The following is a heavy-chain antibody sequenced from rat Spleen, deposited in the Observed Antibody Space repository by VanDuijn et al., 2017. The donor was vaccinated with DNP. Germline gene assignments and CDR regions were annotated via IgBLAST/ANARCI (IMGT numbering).Heavy chain of an antibody. J-gene: IGHJ2*01. CDR3: AALNTGAHCDY. Sequence: EVQLVESGGGLVQPGRSLKLSCAASGFTFTNFGMAWVRQAPTKGLEWVAAVTTGGDSAYYRDSVKGRFTISRDNAQNIQYLQMDSLRSEDTATYDCAALNTGAHCDYWGLGVMVTVSS. D-gene: IGHD4-2*01. V-gene: IGHV5S13*01. CDR1: GFTFTNFG. CDR2: VTTGGDSA.